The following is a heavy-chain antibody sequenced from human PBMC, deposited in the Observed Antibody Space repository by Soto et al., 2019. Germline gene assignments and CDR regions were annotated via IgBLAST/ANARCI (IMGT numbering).Heavy chain of an antibody. CDR1: GYSFTSYW. J-gene: IGHJ4*02. Sequence: PGESLKISCKGSGYSFTSYWISWVRQMPGKGLEWMGRIDPSDSYTNYSPSFQGHVTISADKSISTAYLQWSSLKASDTAMYYCERGHGGEFFYNYWGQGTLVTVSS. CDR3: ERGHGGEFFYNY. V-gene: IGHV5-10-1*01. CDR2: IDPSDSYT. D-gene: IGHD3-10*01.